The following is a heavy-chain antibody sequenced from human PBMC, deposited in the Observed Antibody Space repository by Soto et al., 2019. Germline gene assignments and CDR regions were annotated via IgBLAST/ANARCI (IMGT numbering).Heavy chain of an antibody. CDR3: ARGRSADY. V-gene: IGHV1-18*01. CDR1: GYTFTSYG. Sequence: QVHLGQSGAEVKKPGASVKVSCKASGYTFTSYGITGVRQAPGQGLEWMGWFSAHNGNTDYAQQLQGRVIVTRATPTSTAYMELRSLISDDTAVNYCARGRSADYWGQGALVTVSS. J-gene: IGHJ4*02. CDR2: FSAHNGNT.